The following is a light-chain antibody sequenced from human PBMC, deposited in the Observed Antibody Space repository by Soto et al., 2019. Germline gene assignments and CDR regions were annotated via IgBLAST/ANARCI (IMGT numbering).Light chain of an antibody. CDR3: QQDENYWT. Sequence: DIQMTQSPSTLSASVGDRVTITCRASQSISAWLAWYQQKPGQAPRLLIYDASNLDSGVPSRFSGRGSGTEFSLTISNLQTDDCATYYCQQDENYWTFGQGTRWIS. V-gene: IGKV1-5*01. CDR1: QSISAW. J-gene: IGKJ1*01. CDR2: DAS.